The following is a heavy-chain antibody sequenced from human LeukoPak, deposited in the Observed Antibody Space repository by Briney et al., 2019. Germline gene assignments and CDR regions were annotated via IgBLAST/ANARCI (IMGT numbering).Heavy chain of an antibody. V-gene: IGHV1-18*01. Sequence: ASVKVSCKASGYSFPSYDITWVRQAPGQGLEWMGRISGYNGNTKYAQKFQGRVTMTTDTSTSTAYMDLRGLRSDDTAVYYCARGRYSGYDYGHEAFDIWGQGTMVTVSS. D-gene: IGHD5-12*01. CDR3: ARGRYSGYDYGHEAFDI. CDR1: GYSFPSYD. CDR2: ISGYNGNT. J-gene: IGHJ3*02.